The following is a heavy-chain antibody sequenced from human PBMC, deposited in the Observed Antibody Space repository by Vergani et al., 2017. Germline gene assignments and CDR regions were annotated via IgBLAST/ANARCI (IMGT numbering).Heavy chain of an antibody. CDR1: GGTFSSYA. Sequence: VQLVQSGAEVKKPGSSVKVSCKASGGTFSSYAISWVRQAPGKGLEWVSAISGIGGSTYYADSVKGRFTISRDNSKNTLYLQMNSLRAEDTAVYYCAKDVGVYCSSTSCYSGAFDIWGQGTMVTVSS. V-gene: IGHV3-23*04. CDR3: AKDVGVYCSSTSCYSGAFDI. J-gene: IGHJ3*02. CDR2: ISGIGGST. D-gene: IGHD2-2*02.